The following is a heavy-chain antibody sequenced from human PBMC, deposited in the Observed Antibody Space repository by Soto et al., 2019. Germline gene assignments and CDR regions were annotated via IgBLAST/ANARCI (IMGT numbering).Heavy chain of an antibody. V-gene: IGHV3-23*01. Sequence: ECLKSSCAACGFTFSSYAMSWVRQAPGKGLEWVSGINGGGDSTYFADSVRGRFTISRDNSKNTLFLQMNSLRAEDTAVYYCARGWTFDLWGQGSLVTVSS. CDR3: ARGWTFDL. CDR2: INGGGDST. CDR1: GFTFSSYA. D-gene: IGHD1-1*01. J-gene: IGHJ4*02.